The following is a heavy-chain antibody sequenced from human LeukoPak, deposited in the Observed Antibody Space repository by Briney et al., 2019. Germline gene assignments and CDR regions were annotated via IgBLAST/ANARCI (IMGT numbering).Heavy chain of an antibody. Sequence: PGGSLRLSCAASGFTFSSYGMSWVRQAPGKGLEWVSAISGSGGSTYYADSVKGRFTISRDNSKNTLYLQMNSLRAEDTAVYYCAKDQDYYDSSGYALYDAFDIWGQGTMVTVSS. CDR3: AKDQDYYDSSGYALYDAFDI. CDR2: ISGSGGST. J-gene: IGHJ3*02. CDR1: GFTFSSYG. D-gene: IGHD3-22*01. V-gene: IGHV3-23*01.